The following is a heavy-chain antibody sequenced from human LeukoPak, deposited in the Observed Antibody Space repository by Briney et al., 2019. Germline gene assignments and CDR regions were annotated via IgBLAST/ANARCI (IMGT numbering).Heavy chain of an antibody. Sequence: GGSLRLSCAASGFTFASYGMSWVRQAPGKGLEWVSFITTNGGRTSYADSVGGRFTISRDNPRNTLYMQMNSLRDEDTAVYYCAIMHGYYDGTGYWVQWGQGTLVTVSS. CDR3: AIMHGYYDGTGYWVQ. J-gene: IGHJ1*01. CDR1: GFTFASYG. D-gene: IGHD3-22*01. V-gene: IGHV3-23*01. CDR2: ITTNGGRT.